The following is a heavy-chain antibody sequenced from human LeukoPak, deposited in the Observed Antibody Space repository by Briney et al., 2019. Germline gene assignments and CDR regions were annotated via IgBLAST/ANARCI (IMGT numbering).Heavy chain of an antibody. CDR1: GFTFSSYV. Sequence: GGSLRLSCAASGFTFSSYVMHWVRQAPGKGLEWVSAISGSGGSTYYADSVKGRFTISRDNSKNTLYLQINSLRAEDTAVYYCARAVAGGHWGQGTLVTVSS. D-gene: IGHD6-19*01. V-gene: IGHV3-23*01. CDR3: ARAVAGGH. J-gene: IGHJ4*02. CDR2: ISGSGGST.